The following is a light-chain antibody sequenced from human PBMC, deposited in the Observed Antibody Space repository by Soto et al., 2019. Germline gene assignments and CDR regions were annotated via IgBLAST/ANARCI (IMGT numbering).Light chain of an antibody. CDR3: QQSYSTSWT. Sequence: DIQMTQSPSSLSASVGDRVTITCRASQSISSYLNWYQGKPGKPPKLLIYSSSTLQSGVPSRFSGSGSGTDFTLTISSLQPADFATYHCQQSYSTSWTFGQGTKVDIK. J-gene: IGKJ1*01. V-gene: IGKV1-39*01. CDR1: QSISSY. CDR2: SSS.